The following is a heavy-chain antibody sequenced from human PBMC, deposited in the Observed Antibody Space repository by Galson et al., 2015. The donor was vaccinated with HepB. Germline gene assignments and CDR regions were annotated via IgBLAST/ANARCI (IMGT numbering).Heavy chain of an antibody. J-gene: IGHJ4*02. CDR2: IRSKASDYAT. Sequence: SLRLSCAASGFTFSGSAIHWVRQASGKGLEWVGRIRSKASDYATAYAASLKGRLTISRDDSKNTAFLHMNNLKIEDTAVYYCTRLGDFSGYSSSWGQGTLVTVSS. V-gene: IGHV3-73*01. CDR1: GFTFSGSA. D-gene: IGHD6-13*01. CDR3: TRLGDFSGYSSS.